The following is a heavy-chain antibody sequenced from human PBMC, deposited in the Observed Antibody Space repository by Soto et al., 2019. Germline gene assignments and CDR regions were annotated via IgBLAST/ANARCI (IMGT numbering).Heavy chain of an antibody. D-gene: IGHD3-22*01. CDR2: IWYDGSNK. V-gene: IGHV3-33*01. CDR1: GFTFSSYG. CDR3: ARDFGPYYYDSSGYFP. J-gene: IGHJ5*02. Sequence: GGSLRLSCAASGFTFSSYGMHWVRQAPGKGLEWVAVIWYDGSNKYYADSVKGRFTISRDNSKNTLYLQMNSLRAEDTAVYYCARDFGPYYYDSSGYFPWGQGTLVTVSS.